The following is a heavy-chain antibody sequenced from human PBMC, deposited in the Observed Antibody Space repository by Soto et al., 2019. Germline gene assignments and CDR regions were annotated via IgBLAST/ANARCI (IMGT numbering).Heavy chain of an antibody. Sequence: SETLSLTCTVSGGSISSSSYFWGWIRQAPGKGLEWIGYIYYSGSTYYNPSLKSRVTISVDTSKNQFSLKLSSVTAADTAVYYCAGTDFWSGTHGSLHYYGMDVWGQGTTVTVSS. D-gene: IGHD3-3*01. J-gene: IGHJ6*02. V-gene: IGHV4-31*03. CDR1: GGSISSSSYF. CDR3: AGTDFWSGTHGSLHYYGMDV. CDR2: IYYSGST.